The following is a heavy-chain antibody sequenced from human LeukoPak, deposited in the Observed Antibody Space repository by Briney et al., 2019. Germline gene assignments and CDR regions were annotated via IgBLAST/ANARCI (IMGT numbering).Heavy chain of an antibody. CDR2: VVPIFGKS. J-gene: IGHJ4*02. CDR1: GGTFRTLA. V-gene: IGHV1-69*01. D-gene: IGHD6-19*01. CDR3: ARESLAGTWPSDY. Sequence: SVKVSCKASGGTFRTLAISWMRQAPGQGLQWMGGVVPIFGKSHYAQKFQGRVTITADESTSTAYMELSRLTSDDTAVYFCARESLAGTWPSDYWGQGTLVTVSS.